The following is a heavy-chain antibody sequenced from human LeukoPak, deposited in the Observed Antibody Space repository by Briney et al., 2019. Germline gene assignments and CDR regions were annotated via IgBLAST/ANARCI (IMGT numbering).Heavy chain of an antibody. D-gene: IGHD3-16*02. J-gene: IGHJ6*02. CDR1: GFTFSSYA. Sequence: GGSLRLSCAASGFTFSSYAMHWVRQAPGKGLEWVAVIWYDGSNKYYADSVKGRLTISRDNSKNTLYLQMNSLRAEDTAVYYCARDPCRMITFGEVIVTYYYYGMDVWGQGTTVTVSS. CDR3: ARDPCRMITFGEVIVTYYYYGMDV. V-gene: IGHV3-33*08. CDR2: IWYDGSNK.